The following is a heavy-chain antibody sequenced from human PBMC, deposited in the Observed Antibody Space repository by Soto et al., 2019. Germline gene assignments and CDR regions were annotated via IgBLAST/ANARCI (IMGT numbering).Heavy chain of an antibody. V-gene: IGHV4-59*08. Sequence: PSETLSLTCTVSGGSISSYYWSWIRQPPGKGLEWIGYIHYSGSTNYNPSLKSRVTISGDTSKNQFSLKLSSVTAADTAVYYCARTSVEMPTITAFDIWGQGTVVTVSS. D-gene: IGHD5-12*01. CDR3: ARTSVEMPTITAFDI. J-gene: IGHJ3*02. CDR1: GGSISSYY. CDR2: IHYSGST.